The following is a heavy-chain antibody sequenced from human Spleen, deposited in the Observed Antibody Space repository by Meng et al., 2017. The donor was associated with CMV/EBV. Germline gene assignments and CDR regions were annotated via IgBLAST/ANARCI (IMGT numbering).Heavy chain of an antibody. J-gene: IGHJ6*02. D-gene: IGHD6-19*01. Sequence: ASVKDSCKDSGYSFNSYYMHWVRQAPGQGLEWMGWINPDSGGTSYAQNFKGRVTMTRDTSIKTAYLELSRLRSEDTAVYYCARDYFTRLGDSRAWYALRYGMDVWGQGTTVTVSS. CDR3: ARDYFTRLGDSRAWYALRYGMDV. CDR1: GYSFNSYY. CDR2: INPDSGGT. V-gene: IGHV1-2*02.